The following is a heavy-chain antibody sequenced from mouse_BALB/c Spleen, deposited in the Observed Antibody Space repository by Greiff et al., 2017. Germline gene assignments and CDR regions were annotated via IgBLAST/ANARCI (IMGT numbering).Heavy chain of an antibody. CDR1: GYTFTSYW. CDR3: TRTGEYGNSPSWFAY. D-gene: IGHD2-1*01. Sequence: EVKLVESGTVLARPGASVKMSCKASGYTFTSYWMHWVKQRPGQGLEWIGAIYPGNSDTSYNQKFKGKAKLTAVTSTSTAYMELSSLTNEDSAVYYCTRTGEYGNSPSWFAYWGQGTLVTVSA. V-gene: IGHV1-5*01. CDR2: IYPGNSDT. J-gene: IGHJ3*01.